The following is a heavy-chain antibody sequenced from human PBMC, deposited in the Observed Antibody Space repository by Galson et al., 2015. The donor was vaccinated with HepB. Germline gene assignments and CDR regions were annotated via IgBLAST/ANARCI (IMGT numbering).Heavy chain of an antibody. CDR3: ARDRVYYYDSSGDLGAFDI. Sequence: SVKVSCKASGYTFTSYGISWVRQAPGQGLEWMGWISAYNGNTNYAQKLQGRVTMTTDTSTSTAYMELRSLRSDDTAVYYCARDRVYYYDSSGDLGAFDIWGQGTMVTVSS. D-gene: IGHD3-22*01. CDR1: GYTFTSYG. J-gene: IGHJ3*02. CDR2: ISAYNGNT. V-gene: IGHV1-18*04.